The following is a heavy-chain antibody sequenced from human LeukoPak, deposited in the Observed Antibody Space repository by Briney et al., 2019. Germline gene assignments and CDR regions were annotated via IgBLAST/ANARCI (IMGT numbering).Heavy chain of an antibody. CDR2: INAYSGGT. CDR1: GSTFTGSY. D-gene: IGHD6-13*01. Sequence: GASVKVSCKASGSTFTGSYMHWVRQAPGQRLEWMGWINAYSGGTNYAQNFQGRVTMTRDTSISTAYMELTRLRSDDTAVYYCARQGAAASFDYWGQGTPVTVSS. J-gene: IGHJ4*02. CDR3: ARQGAAASFDY. V-gene: IGHV1-2*02.